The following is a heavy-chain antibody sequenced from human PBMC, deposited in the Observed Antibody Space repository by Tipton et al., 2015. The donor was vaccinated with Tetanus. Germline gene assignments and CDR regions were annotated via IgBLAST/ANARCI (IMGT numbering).Heavy chain of an antibody. CDR2: VSYSGRT. D-gene: IGHD5/OR15-5a*01. CDR1: GGSISDKKYY. CDR3: ARLREIVSRSGWAFDY. V-gene: IGHV4-39*02. J-gene: IGHJ4*02. Sequence: TLSLTCAVSGGSISDKKYYWGWIRQPPGKGLEWIGSVSYSGRTYYNPSLKNRVTMSVDTSKKDFSVSLTSVAAADTAVYYCARLREIVSRSGWAFDYWGQGILVTVAS.